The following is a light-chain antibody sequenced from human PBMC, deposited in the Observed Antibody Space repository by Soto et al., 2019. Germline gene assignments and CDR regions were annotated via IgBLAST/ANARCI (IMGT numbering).Light chain of an antibody. CDR3: QQYYHTVYS. J-gene: IGKJ2*01. Sequence: DIVMTQSPDSLAVSLGERATINCRSSQGLLFRSYNKNYLAWYQKKQGQPPKLLISWASTRESGVPTRFSGSGSGTDFTLSISSLQAEDVAVYYCQQYYHTVYSFGQGTKLEI. CDR1: QGLLFRSYNKNY. CDR2: WAS. V-gene: IGKV4-1*01.